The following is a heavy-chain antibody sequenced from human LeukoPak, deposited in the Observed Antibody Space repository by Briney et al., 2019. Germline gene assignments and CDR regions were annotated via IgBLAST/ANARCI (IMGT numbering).Heavy chain of an antibody. CDR1: GFTLSNAW. Sequence: GGSLRLSCAASGFTLSNAWMNWVRQAPGKGLEWVSSISSSSYIYYADSVKGRFTISRDNAKNSLYLQMNSLRAEDTAVYYCARDAWFGDFDYWGQGTLVTVSS. CDR2: ISSSSYI. CDR3: ARDAWFGDFDY. J-gene: IGHJ4*02. D-gene: IGHD3-10*01. V-gene: IGHV3-69-1*01.